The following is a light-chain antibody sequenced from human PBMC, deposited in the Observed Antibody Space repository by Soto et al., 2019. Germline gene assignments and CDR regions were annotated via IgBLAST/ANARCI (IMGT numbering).Light chain of an antibody. CDR1: QSVRSY. CDR3: QKSSNWPRN. V-gene: IGKV3-11*01. J-gene: IGKJ2*01. Sequence: EIVLTQSPATLSLSPGERATLSCRASQSVRSYLAWFQQKPGQAPRLLIYGASTRATGIPARFSGSGSGTDFTLTNRSLGPEDFAVYYCQKSSNWPRNFGQGTKVEL. CDR2: GAS.